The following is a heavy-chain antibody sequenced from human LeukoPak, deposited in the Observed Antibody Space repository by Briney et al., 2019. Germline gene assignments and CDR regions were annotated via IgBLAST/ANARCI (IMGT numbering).Heavy chain of an antibody. CDR2: ISYDGSNK. V-gene: IGHV3-30-3*01. Sequence: GGSLRLSCAASGFTFSSYVMYWVRQAPGKGLEWVAVISYDGSNKYYAESVKGRFTISRDNSKNTLYLEMNSLRAEDTAVYYCARDPDSGWDYWGQGTLVTVSS. D-gene: IGHD6-19*01. CDR1: GFTFSSYV. CDR3: ARDPDSGWDY. J-gene: IGHJ4*02.